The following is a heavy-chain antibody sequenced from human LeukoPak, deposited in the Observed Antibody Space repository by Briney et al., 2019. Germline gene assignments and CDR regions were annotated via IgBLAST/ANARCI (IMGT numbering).Heavy chain of an antibody. Sequence: PGGSLRLSCAASGFTFSSYGMHWVRQAPGKGLEWVAFIRYDGSNKYYADSVKGRFTISRDNAKNSLYLQMNSLRAEDTAVYYCARVHYYGSGSYYFGYYYYYYYMDVWGKGTTVTVSS. CDR1: GFTFSSYG. J-gene: IGHJ6*03. CDR3: ARVHYYGSGSYYFGYYYYYYYMDV. D-gene: IGHD3-10*01. V-gene: IGHV3-30*02. CDR2: IRYDGSNK.